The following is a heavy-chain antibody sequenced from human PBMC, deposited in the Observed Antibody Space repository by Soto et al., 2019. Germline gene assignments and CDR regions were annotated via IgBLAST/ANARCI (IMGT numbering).Heavy chain of an antibody. CDR3: ARGSWDHVSAPYYMDV. Sequence: PSQTLSLTCAISGDSVSSNSAGWNWIRQTPSRGLEWLGRTYYKSKWYFTYAVSVISRITINPDTSRNQFSLQLDSVTPEDTAVYYCARGSWDHVSAPYYMDVWGKGTTVTVSS. CDR2: TYYKSKWYF. V-gene: IGHV6-1*01. D-gene: IGHD3-16*01. CDR1: GDSVSSNSAG. J-gene: IGHJ6*03.